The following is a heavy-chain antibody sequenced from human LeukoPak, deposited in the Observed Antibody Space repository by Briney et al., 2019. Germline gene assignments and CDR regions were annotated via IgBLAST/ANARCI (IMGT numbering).Heavy chain of an antibody. CDR1: GYTLTELS. Sequence: ASVKVSCKVSGYTLTELSMHWVRQAPGKGLEWMGGFDPEDGETIYAQKFQGRVTMTEDTSTDTAYMELSSLRSEDTAVYYCATTSLVTMVRGVREVDYWGQGTLVTVSS. CDR2: FDPEDGET. D-gene: IGHD3-10*01. J-gene: IGHJ4*02. CDR3: ATTSLVTMVRGVREVDY. V-gene: IGHV1-24*01.